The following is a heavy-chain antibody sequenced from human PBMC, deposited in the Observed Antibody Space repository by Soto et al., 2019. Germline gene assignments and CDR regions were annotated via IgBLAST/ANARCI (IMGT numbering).Heavy chain of an antibody. CDR3: AITTPGYSDSWYEPFDY. CDR1: CGSISSHY. V-gene: IGHV4-59*11. D-gene: IGHD5-12*01. Sequence: SETLSLTCTVSCGSISSHYWNWIRQSPEKGLEWIGYIYYSGSTNYNPSLKSRVTISVDTSKNQFSLNLTSVSAADTAVYYCAITTPGYSDSWYEPFDYWGPGTLVTSPQ. CDR2: IYYSGST. J-gene: IGHJ4*02.